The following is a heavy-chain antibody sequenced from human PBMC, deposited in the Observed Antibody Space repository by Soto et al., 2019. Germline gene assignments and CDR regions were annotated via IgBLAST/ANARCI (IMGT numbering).Heavy chain of an antibody. D-gene: IGHD6-6*01. CDR3: ARDQEYSTSGLYWFDL. V-gene: IGHV1-18*04. Sequence: ASVKVSCKASGYTFTSFGITWVRQAPGQDLEWMGWISAYNGDTNYSPRLQGRVTMTTDTSTSTVYMELRSLKSDDTAVYYCARDQEYSTSGLYWFDLWGQGTLVTVSS. CDR2: ISAYNGDT. CDR1: GYTFTSFG. J-gene: IGHJ5*02.